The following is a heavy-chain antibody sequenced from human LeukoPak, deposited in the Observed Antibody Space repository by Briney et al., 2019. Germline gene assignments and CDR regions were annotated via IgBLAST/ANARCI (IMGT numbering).Heavy chain of an antibody. Sequence: GGPLRLSCAASRFTFSSYWMQWVRQAPGKGLVWISRVNTDGRSTSNADCVKGRCTISRDKAKNTLDLQMDSLRAEDTAMYYCGREDRIMGATIDFWGQGALVTVSS. V-gene: IGHV3-74*01. CDR2: VNTDGRST. J-gene: IGHJ4*02. CDR1: RFTFSSYW. CDR3: GREDRIMGATIDF. D-gene: IGHD1-26*01.